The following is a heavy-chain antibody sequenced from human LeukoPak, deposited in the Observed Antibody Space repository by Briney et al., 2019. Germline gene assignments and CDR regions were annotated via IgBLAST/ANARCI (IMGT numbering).Heavy chain of an antibody. J-gene: IGHJ4*02. D-gene: IGHD4-17*01. Sequence: SVKVSCKASGGTFSSYAISWVRQAPGQGLEWMGRIIPIFGTANYAQKFQGRVTITTDESTSTAYMELSSLRSEYTAVYYCARDQDFGPQSGDYQYYFDYWGQGTLAPVSS. CDR1: GGTFSSYA. V-gene: IGHV1-69*05. CDR2: IIPIFGTA. CDR3: ARDQDFGPQSGDYQYYFDY.